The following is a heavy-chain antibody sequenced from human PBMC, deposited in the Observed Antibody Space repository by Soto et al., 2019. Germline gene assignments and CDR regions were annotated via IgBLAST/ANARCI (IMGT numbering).Heavy chain of an antibody. Sequence: GGSLGLSCATSGLTFSNYAMSWVRQAPGGGLEWVSSMSGSSSTTYYADSVRGRFTISRDRSKNTLYLQMSGLRAEDTALYYCAKNQERELPRVIDFWGQGTLVTVSS. V-gene: IGHV3-23*01. J-gene: IGHJ4*02. CDR3: AKNQERELPRVIDF. CDR1: GLTFSNYA. CDR2: MSGSSSTT. D-gene: IGHD1-7*01.